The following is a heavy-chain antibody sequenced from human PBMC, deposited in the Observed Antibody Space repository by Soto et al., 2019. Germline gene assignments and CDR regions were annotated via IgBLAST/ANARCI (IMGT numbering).Heavy chain of an antibody. J-gene: IGHJ4*02. CDR2: IYYSGST. Sequence: SETLSLTCTVSGGSISSYYWSWIRQPPGKGLEWIGYIYYSGSTNYNPSLKSRVTISVDTSKNQFSLKLSSVTAADTAVYYRARYRGGSFYFDYWGQGTLVTVSS. CDR3: ARYRGGSFYFDY. V-gene: IGHV4-59*01. D-gene: IGHD1-26*01. CDR1: GGSISSYY.